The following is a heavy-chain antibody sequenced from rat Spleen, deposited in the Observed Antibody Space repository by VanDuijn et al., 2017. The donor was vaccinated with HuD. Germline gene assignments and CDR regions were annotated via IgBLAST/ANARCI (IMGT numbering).Heavy chain of an antibody. J-gene: IGHJ2*01. Sequence: EVQLVESDGGLVQPGRSLKLSCVASGFNFSDYFMAWVRQAPTKGLEWVASISPSGGSTYYPDSVKGRFTISRDNAKSTLYLQMNSLRSEDTATYYCTRAYFDYWGQGVMVTVSS. CDR1: GFNFSDYF. CDR3: TRAYFDY. CDR2: ISPSGGST. V-gene: IGHV5-27*01.